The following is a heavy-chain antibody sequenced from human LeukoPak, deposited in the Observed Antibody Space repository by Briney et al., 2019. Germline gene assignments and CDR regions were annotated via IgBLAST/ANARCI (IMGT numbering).Heavy chain of an antibody. D-gene: IGHD3-22*01. V-gene: IGHV4-4*07. Sequence: SETLSLTCTVSGGSISNYYWSWVRQPAGKGLEWIGRIYSGSTNYNPSLKSRVGVSVDTSKNRFSLHLNSVTAADTAVYYCARDQGWVLGELISNTFDIWGQGTTVTVSS. CDR2: IYSGST. CDR3: ARDQGWVLGELISNTFDI. CDR1: GGSISNYY. J-gene: IGHJ3*02.